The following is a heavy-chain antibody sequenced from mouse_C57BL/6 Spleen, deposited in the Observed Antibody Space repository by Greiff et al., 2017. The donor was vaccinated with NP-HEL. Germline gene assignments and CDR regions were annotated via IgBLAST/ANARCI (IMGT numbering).Heavy chain of an antibody. J-gene: IGHJ1*03. Sequence: EVHLVESGPGMVKPSQSLSLTCTVTGYSITSGYDWHWIRHFPGNKLEWMGYISYSGSTNYNPSLKSRISITHDTSTNHFFLKLNSVTTEDTATYYCARLGVYYDYDVSYWYFDVWGTGTTVTVSS. V-gene: IGHV3-1*01. CDR2: ISYSGST. CDR3: ARLGVYYDYDVSYWYFDV. CDR1: GYSITSGYD. D-gene: IGHD2-4*01.